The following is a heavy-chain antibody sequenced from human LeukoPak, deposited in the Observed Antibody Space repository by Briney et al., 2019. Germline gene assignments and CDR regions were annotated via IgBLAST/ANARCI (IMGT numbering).Heavy chain of an antibody. V-gene: IGHV4-59*08. Sequence: PSETLSLTCTVSGGSISSYYWSWIRQPPGKGLEWIGYIYYIGSTNYNPSLKSRVTISVDTSKNQFSLKLSSVTAADTAVYYCARLYRGYCSGGSCHQNAFDIWGQGTMVTASS. J-gene: IGHJ3*02. CDR3: ARLYRGYCSGGSCHQNAFDI. D-gene: IGHD2-15*01. CDR2: IYYIGST. CDR1: GGSISSYY.